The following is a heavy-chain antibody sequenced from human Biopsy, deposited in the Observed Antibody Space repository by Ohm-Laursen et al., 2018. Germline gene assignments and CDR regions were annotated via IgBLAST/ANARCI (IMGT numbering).Heavy chain of an antibody. J-gene: IGHJ6*02. Sequence: SDTLSLTCTLSGAPVRSHFLTWIPQPAGKGLEWIGHTYKGGNTNHNPSLKSRVSMSVDTSKNQLSLTLRSVTAADTAVYYCARDLPSSYYYAMDVWGQGTTVTVSS. CDR1: GAPVRSHF. V-gene: IGHV4-4*07. CDR2: TYKGGNT. CDR3: ARDLPSSYYYAMDV.